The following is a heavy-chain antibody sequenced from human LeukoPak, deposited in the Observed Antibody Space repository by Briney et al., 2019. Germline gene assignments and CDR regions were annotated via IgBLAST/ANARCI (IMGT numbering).Heavy chain of an antibody. V-gene: IGHV4-59*08. CDR1: GGSTSGYF. Sequence: SETLSLTCSVSGGSTSGYFWTWIRQPPGKGPEWIGYVYYKGHTSYSPSLESRVTISVDTSKNQISLRVRSVTAADTAVYYCASVGSGHRYGLASEFYFDLWGRGTLVTVSS. J-gene: IGHJ2*01. CDR2: VYYKGHT. CDR3: ASVGSGHRYGLASEFYFDL. D-gene: IGHD5-18*01.